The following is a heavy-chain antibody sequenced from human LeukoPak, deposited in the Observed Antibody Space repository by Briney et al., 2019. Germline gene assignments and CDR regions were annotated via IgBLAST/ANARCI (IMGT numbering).Heavy chain of an antibody. D-gene: IGHD2-2*01. J-gene: IGHJ4*02. CDR2: INSDGGTT. CDR3: ARFYCSSSSCLEDH. CDR1: GFTFSSYW. Sequence: PGGSLRLSCAASGFTFSSYWMHWVRQAPGKSLVWVSRINSDGGTTGYADSVKGRFTISRDNAKNTLYLQMNSLRGEDTAVYYCARFYCSSSSCLEDHWGQGTLVTVSS. V-gene: IGHV3-74*01.